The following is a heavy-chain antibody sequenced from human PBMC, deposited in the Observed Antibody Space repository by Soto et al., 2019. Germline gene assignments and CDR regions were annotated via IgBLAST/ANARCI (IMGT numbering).Heavy chain of an antibody. D-gene: IGHD3-3*01. CDR1: RGAINSYY. CDR3: ARGQRFSDWFDP. J-gene: IGHJ5*02. V-gene: IGHV4-4*07. Sequence: AETLVITCTVVRGAINSYYWTCLWSPAGKVLDWIGSIYSSGRTKYNPSLQSRVTMSLDKSQNQFSLRPTSVTAADTAVYYCARGQRFSDWFDPWGQGTLVTVS. CDR2: IYSSGRT.